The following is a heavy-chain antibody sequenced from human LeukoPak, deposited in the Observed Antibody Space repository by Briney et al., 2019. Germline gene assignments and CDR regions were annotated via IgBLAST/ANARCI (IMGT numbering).Heavy chain of an antibody. V-gene: IGHV5-51*01. CDR3: ARHIWFGEFGYMDV. J-gene: IGHJ6*03. CDR1: GYSFSIHW. CDR2: IYPGDSDT. D-gene: IGHD3-10*01. Sequence: GESLKISCKGSGYSFSIHWIAWVRQMSGKGLEWMGIIYPGDSDTRYSPSLQGQVTISADKSISTAYLQWSSLKASDTAMYYCARHIWFGEFGYMDVWGKGTTVTISS.